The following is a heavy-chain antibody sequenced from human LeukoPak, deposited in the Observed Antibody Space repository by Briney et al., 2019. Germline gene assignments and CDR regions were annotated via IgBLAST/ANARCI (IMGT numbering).Heavy chain of an antibody. J-gene: IGHJ5*02. CDR2: IYTSGSS. D-gene: IGHD3-10*01. CDR3: ARGGEPTMVRGVSVNWFDP. CDR1: GGSISSYY. V-gene: IGHV4-4*07. Sequence: PSETLSLTCTVSGGSISSYYWSWIRQPAGKGLERIGRIYTSGSSNYNPSLKSRVTMSVDTSKNQFSLKLSSVTAADTAVYYCARGGEPTMVRGVSVNWFDPWGQGTLVTVSS.